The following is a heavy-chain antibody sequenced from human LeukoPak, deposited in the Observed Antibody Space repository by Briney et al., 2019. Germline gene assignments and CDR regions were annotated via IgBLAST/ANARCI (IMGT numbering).Heavy chain of an antibody. CDR1: RFTFSSYA. CDR3: AKVAALSGIVWFDP. J-gene: IGHJ5*02. CDR2: ISGSGGST. V-gene: IGHV3-23*01. Sequence: GGSLRLSCAASRFTFSSYAVSWVSQARGKGLEWVSAISGSGGSTYYADSVKGRFTISRDNSKNTLYLQMNSLRAEDTAVYYCAKVAALSGIVWFDPWGQGTLFTVSS. D-gene: IGHD6-6*01.